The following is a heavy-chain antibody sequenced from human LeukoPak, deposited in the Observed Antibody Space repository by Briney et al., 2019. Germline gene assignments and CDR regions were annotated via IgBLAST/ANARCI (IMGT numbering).Heavy chain of an antibody. CDR2: IIPIFGTA. Sequence: EASVKVSCKASGGTFSSYAISWVRQAPGQGLEWMGGIIPIFGTANYAQKFQGRVTITTDESTSTAYMELSSLRSEDTAVYYCARPQNYCGGDCYSYAFDIWGQGTMVTVSS. CDR3: ARPQNYCGGDCYSYAFDI. J-gene: IGHJ3*02. CDR1: GGTFSSYA. V-gene: IGHV1-69*05. D-gene: IGHD2-21*02.